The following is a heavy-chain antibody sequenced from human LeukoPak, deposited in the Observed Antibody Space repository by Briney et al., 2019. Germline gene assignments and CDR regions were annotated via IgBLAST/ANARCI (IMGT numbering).Heavy chain of an antibody. CDR1: GGTFSSYA. CDR2: IIPIFGTA. D-gene: IGHD3-10*01. V-gene: IGHV1-69*13. CDR3: AMVRRDRVPDYFDY. Sequence: GASVKVSCKASGGTFSSYAISWVRQAPGQGLEWMGGIIPIFGTANYAQKFQGRVTITADESTSTAYMELSSLRSEDTAVYYCAMVRRDRVPDYFDYWGQGTLVTVSS. J-gene: IGHJ4*02.